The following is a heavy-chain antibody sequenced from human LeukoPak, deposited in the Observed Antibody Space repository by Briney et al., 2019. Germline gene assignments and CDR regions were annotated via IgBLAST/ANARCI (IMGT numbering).Heavy chain of an antibody. Sequence: ASVKVSCKASGYTFTSCDVNWVRQATGQGLEWMGWMNPNSGNTGYAQKFQGRVTMTRNTSISTAYMELSSLRSEDTAVYYCAREDIRRFDPWGQGTLVTVSS. V-gene: IGHV1-8*01. J-gene: IGHJ5*02. D-gene: IGHD2-15*01. CDR1: GYTFTSCD. CDR3: AREDIRRFDP. CDR2: MNPNSGNT.